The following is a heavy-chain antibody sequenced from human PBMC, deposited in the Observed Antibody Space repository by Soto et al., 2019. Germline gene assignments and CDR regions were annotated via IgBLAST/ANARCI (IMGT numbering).Heavy chain of an antibody. Sequence: TSETLYLTCAVSGYSISSGYYWGWVRQPPGKGLEWIGSIYHSGSTYYNPSLKSRVTISVDTSNNQFSLKLSSVTAADTAVYYCASSYCGGDCWDQIGYYYYGMDVWGQGTTVTVSS. V-gene: IGHV4-38-2*01. J-gene: IGHJ6*02. D-gene: IGHD2-21*02. CDR3: ASSYCGGDCWDQIGYYYYGMDV. CDR1: GYSISSGYY. CDR2: IYHSGST.